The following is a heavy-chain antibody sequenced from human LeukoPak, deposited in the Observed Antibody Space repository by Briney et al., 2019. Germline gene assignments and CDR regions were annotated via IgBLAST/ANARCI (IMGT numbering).Heavy chain of an antibody. Sequence: SETLSLTCTVSGGSISSHYWSWIRQPPGKGLEWIGYIYYSGSTNYNPSLKSRVTISVDTSKNQFSLKLSSVTAADTAVYYCARDNGQDYGDSAWFDPWGQGTLVTVSS. J-gene: IGHJ5*02. CDR3: ARDNGQDYGDSAWFDP. V-gene: IGHV4-59*11. D-gene: IGHD4-17*01. CDR2: IYYSGST. CDR1: GGSISSHY.